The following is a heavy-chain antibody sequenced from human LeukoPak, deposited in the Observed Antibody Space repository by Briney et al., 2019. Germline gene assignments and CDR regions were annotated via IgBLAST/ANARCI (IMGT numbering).Heavy chain of an antibody. CDR3: ARSPGLYDSNGYRQKNFDY. Sequence: ASVTVSCKASGYTFTSYYMHWVRQAPGQGLEWMGIINPSGGSTSYAQKFQGRVTMTRDTSTSTVYMELSSLRSEDTAVYYCARSPGLYDSNGYRQKNFDYWGQGTLVTVSS. CDR2: INPSGGST. D-gene: IGHD3-22*01. V-gene: IGHV1-46*01. J-gene: IGHJ4*02. CDR1: GYTFTSYY.